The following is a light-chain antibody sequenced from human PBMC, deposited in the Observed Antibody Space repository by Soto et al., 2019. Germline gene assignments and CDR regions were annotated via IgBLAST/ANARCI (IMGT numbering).Light chain of an antibody. CDR3: QQRSNWPPIT. J-gene: IGKJ5*01. CDR1: QSVSSY. Sequence: EIVLTQSPATLSLSPGERATLSCRASQSVSSYLAWYQQKPGQAPRLLIYDASNMATGIPARFSGSGSGTDFALTISSLDPEDFEVYYCQQRSNWPPITFGQGTRLEIK. V-gene: IGKV3-11*01. CDR2: DAS.